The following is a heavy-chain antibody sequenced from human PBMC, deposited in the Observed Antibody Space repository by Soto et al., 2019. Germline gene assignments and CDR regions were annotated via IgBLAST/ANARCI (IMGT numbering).Heavy chain of an antibody. CDR3: ARGRDGYNIA. D-gene: IGHD5-12*01. CDR2: IYYSGST. J-gene: IGHJ4*02. V-gene: IGHV4-61*08. Sequence: SETLSLTCTVSGGSISSGGYSWSWIRQHPGKGLEWIGYIYYSGSTNYNPSLKSRVTISVDTSKNQFSLKLNSVTAADTAVYYCARGRDGYNIAWGQGTLVTVSS. CDR1: GGSISSGGYS.